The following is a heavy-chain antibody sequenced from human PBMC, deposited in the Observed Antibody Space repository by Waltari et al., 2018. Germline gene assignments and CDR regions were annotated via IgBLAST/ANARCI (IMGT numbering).Heavy chain of an antibody. Sequence: EVQLVESGGGLVQPGGSLRLSCAASGFTFRIYWMSWVRQAPGKGMEWVAKIKEDGSEKSYVDSVKGRFTISRDNAKNSLSLQMNSLRAEDTAVYYCARISSTATRDSWGRGTLVTVSS. D-gene: IGHD6-6*01. CDR3: ARISSTATRDS. CDR1: GFTFRIYW. V-gene: IGHV3-7*01. CDR2: IKEDGSEK. J-gene: IGHJ4*02.